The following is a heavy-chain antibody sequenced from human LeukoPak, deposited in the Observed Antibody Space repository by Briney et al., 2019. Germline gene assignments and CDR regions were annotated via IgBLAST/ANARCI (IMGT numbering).Heavy chain of an antibody. CDR3: ARHLPAAIPDNWFDP. V-gene: IGHV5-51*01. D-gene: IGHD2-2*02. CDR1: GYSFTSYW. CDR2: IYPGDSDT. Sequence: GESLKISCKGSGYSFTSYWIGWVRQMPGKGLEWMGIIYPGDSDTRYSPSFQGQVTISAAKSISTAYLQWSSLKASDTAMYYCARHLPAAIPDNWFDPWGQGTLVTVSS. J-gene: IGHJ5*02.